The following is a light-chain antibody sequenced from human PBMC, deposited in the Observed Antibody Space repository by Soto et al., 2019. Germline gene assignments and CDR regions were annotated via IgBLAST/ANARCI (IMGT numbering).Light chain of an antibody. V-gene: IGLV4-69*01. Sequence: QLVLTQSPSASASLGASVKLTCTLSSGHSSYAIAWHQQQPEKGPRYLMKLNSDGSHSKGDGIPDRFSGSSSGAERYLTISRLQSEDEADYCCQTWGTGTRVFGGGTQLTVL. CDR1: SGHSSYA. CDR3: QTWGTGTRV. CDR2: LNSDGSH. J-gene: IGLJ3*02.